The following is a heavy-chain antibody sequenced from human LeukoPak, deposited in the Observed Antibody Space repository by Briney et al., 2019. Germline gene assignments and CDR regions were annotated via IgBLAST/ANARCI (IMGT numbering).Heavy chain of an antibody. D-gene: IGHD1-1*01. Sequence: PGGSLRLSCAASGFTFSSYAMHWVRQAPGKGLEWIGEINHSGSTNYNPSLKSRVTISVDTSKSQFSLKLSSVTAADTAVYYCARETEPFPWGQGTLVTVSS. J-gene: IGHJ5*02. V-gene: IGHV4-34*01. CDR3: ARETEPFP. CDR1: GFTFSSYA. CDR2: INHSGST.